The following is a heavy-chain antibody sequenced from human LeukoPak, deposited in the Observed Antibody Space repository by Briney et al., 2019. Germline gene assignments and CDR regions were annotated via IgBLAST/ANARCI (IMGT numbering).Heavy chain of an antibody. CDR2: ISSSSSYI. V-gene: IGHV3-21*04. CDR3: AKDSSSSSGPPSWFDP. D-gene: IGHD6-6*01. Sequence: PGGSLRLSCAASGFTFSSYSMNWVRQAPGKGLEWVSSISSSSSYIYYADSVKGRFTISRDNAKNSLYLQMNSLRAEDTALYYCAKDSSSSSGPPSWFDPWGQGTLVTVSS. CDR1: GFTFSSYS. J-gene: IGHJ5*02.